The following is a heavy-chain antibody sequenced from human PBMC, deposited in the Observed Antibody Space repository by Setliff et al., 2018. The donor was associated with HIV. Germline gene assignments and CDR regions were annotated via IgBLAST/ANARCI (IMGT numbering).Heavy chain of an antibody. CDR2: INPNSSDT. CDR3: AGGLVSQKVPFDP. J-gene: IGHJ5*02. CDR1: GYTFTDYY. D-gene: IGHD1-1*01. Sequence: ASVKVSCKASGYTFTDYYIHWVRQAPGQGLEWMGWINPNSSDTNYAQKFQGRVTMTRDTSISTAYMDLSRLGSDDTAVYFCAGGLVSQKVPFDPWGQGTLVTVSS. V-gene: IGHV1-2*02.